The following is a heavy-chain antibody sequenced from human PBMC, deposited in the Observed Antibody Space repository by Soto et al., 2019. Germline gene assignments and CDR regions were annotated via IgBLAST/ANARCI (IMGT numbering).Heavy chain of an antibody. D-gene: IGHD3-10*01. Sequence: EVQLLESGGELVQPGGSLRLSCVASGFTFRTNPMSWVRPAPGKGLEWVSGVRDSGAKTYYADSVKGRFTVSRDNSKNTLYLEMKSLRAEDTAVYYCAKDFQFGGSGTGYFDNWGQGTLVTVSS. V-gene: IGHV3-23*01. CDR3: AKDFQFGGSGTGYFDN. CDR1: GFTFRTNP. CDR2: VRDSGAKT. J-gene: IGHJ4*02.